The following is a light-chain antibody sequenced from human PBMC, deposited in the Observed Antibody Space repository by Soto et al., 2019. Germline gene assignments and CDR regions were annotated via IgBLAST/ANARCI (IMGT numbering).Light chain of an antibody. V-gene: IGKV1-39*01. J-gene: IGKJ2*01. CDR1: QSISSF. CDR3: QQTFSTPRT. Sequence: DIQMTQFPSSLSASVGDRVTITCRASQSISSFLNWYQQIPGKAPKLLIYAAYSLQSGVPPRFSGSGSGTDFTLTISSLQPEDFATYSCQQTFSTPRTFGQGNKLEIK. CDR2: AAY.